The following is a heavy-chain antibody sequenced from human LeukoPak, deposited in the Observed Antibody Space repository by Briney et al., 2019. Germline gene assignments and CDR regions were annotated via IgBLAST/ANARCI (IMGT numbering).Heavy chain of an antibody. CDR2: VYPGDSDT. J-gene: IGHJ4*02. D-gene: IGHD6-13*01. CDR3: AKHGGTYSTSWYDY. V-gene: IGHV5-51*01. CDR1: RYSFTSHW. Sequence: GESLKISCKASRYSFTSHWIGSVRQMPGKGLEWMGMVYPGDSDTRYSPSFQGQVTISADKSISTAYLQWSSLKASDTAIYYCAKHGGTYSTSWYDYWGQGTLVTVSS.